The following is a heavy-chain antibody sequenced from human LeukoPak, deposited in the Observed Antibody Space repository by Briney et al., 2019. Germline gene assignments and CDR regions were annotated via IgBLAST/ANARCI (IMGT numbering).Heavy chain of an antibody. CDR3: ARDRAVVVPAAMKGEYYYYGMDV. J-gene: IGHJ6*02. D-gene: IGHD2-2*01. CDR1: GGTFSSYA. V-gene: IGHV1-69*04. Sequence: SVKVSCKASGGTFSSYAISWVRQAPGQGLEWMGRIIPILGIANYAQKFQGRVTITADKSTSTAYMELSSLRSGDTAVYYCARDRAVVVPAAMKGEYYYYGMDVWGQGTTVTVSS. CDR2: IIPILGIA.